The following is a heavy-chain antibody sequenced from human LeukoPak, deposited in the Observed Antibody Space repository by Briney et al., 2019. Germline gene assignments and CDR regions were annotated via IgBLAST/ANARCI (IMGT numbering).Heavy chain of an antibody. J-gene: IGHJ6*03. V-gene: IGHV3-73*01. Sequence: PGGSLKLSCAASGFTFSGSAMHWVRQASRKGLEWVGRIRSKANSYATAYAASVKGRFTISRDDSKNTAYLQMNSLKTEDTAVYYCTRRGPYCSSTSCYSYYYYMDVWGKGTTVTVSS. CDR2: IRSKANSYAT. CDR3: TRRGPYCSSTSCYSYYYYMDV. D-gene: IGHD2-2*01. CDR1: GFTFSGSA.